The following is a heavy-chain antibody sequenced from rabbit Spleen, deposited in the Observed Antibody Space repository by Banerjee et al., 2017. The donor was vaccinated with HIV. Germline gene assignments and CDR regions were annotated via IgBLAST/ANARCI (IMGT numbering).Heavy chain of an antibody. CDR1: GFSFSYNDY. J-gene: IGHJ6*01. CDR3: ARDSGTSFSSYGMDL. CDR2: IGASITYTT. V-gene: IGHV1S40*01. Sequence: QSLEEFGGDLVKPGAALTLTCTASGFSFSYNDYMCWVRQPPGKGPEWIACIGASITYTTYYATRAKGRFTISKTSSTTVTLQMTSLTAADTATYFCARDSGTSFSSYGMDLWGPGTLVTVS. D-gene: IGHD8-1*01.